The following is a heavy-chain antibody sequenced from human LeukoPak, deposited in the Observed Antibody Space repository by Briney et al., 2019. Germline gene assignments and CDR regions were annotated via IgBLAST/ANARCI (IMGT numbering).Heavy chain of an antibody. V-gene: IGHV1-18*01. J-gene: IGHJ4*02. CDR1: GYTFTSYG. CDR3: AKEPGREGYNHSPED. CDR2: ISAYNGNT. D-gene: IGHD5-24*01. Sequence: ASVKVSCKASGYTFTSYGISWVRQAPGQGLEWMGWISAYNGNTNYAQKLQGRVTMTTDTSTSTAYMELRSLRSDDTAVYYCAKEPGREGYNHSPEDWGQGTLVTVSS.